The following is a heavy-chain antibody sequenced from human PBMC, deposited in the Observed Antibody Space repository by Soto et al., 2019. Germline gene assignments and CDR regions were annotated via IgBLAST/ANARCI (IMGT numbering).Heavy chain of an antibody. CDR2: MNPNSGNT. D-gene: IGHD4-17*01. CDR1: GYTFTSHD. CDR3: AGWDYGDCARFAY. J-gene: IGHJ4*02. Sequence: QVQLVQSGAEVKKSGASVKVSFKASGYTFTSHDINWVRQATGQGMEWMGWMNPNSGNTGYAQKFQGRVTMTRNTSISTAYMEVSSLRSEDTAVYYCAGWDYGDCARFAYWGQGALVTVSS. V-gene: IGHV1-8*01.